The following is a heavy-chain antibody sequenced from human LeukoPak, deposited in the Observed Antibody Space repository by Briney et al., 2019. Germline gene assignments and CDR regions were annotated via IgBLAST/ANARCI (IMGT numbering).Heavy chain of an antibody. CDR1: GFTFRSYW. Sequence: GGSLRLSCAASGFTFRSYWMSWVRQAPGKGLEWVANIKQDGSEKYYVDSVKGRFTISRDNAKNSLYLQMNSLRAEDTAVYYCARDMTPVGATGYWGQGTLATVSS. D-gene: IGHD1-26*01. V-gene: IGHV3-7*01. J-gene: IGHJ4*02. CDR2: IKQDGSEK. CDR3: ARDMTPVGATGY.